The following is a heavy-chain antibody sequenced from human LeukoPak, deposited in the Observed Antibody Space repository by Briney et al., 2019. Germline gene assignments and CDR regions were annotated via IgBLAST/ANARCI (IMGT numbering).Heavy chain of an antibody. CDR2: IYYSGST. CDR3: ARDSYGDSPGMDV. Sequence: PSQTLSLTCAVSGGSISSGGYYWSWIRQPPGKGLEWIGYIYYSGSTNYNPSLKSRVTISVDTSKNQFSLKLSSVTAADTAVYYCARDSYGDSPGMDVWGQGTTVTVSS. V-gene: IGHV4-61*08. D-gene: IGHD4-17*01. CDR1: GGSISSGGYY. J-gene: IGHJ6*02.